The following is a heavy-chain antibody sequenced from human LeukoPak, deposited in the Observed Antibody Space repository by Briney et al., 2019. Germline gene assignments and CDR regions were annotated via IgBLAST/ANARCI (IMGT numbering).Heavy chain of an antibody. CDR1: GFTFSSYA. J-gene: IGHJ4*02. D-gene: IGHD1-1*01. CDR3: AKRYNSEYLAPVQN. V-gene: IGHV3-23*01. CDR2: VSTSGGGT. Sequence: GGSLRLSCAASGFTFSSYAMTWVRQAPGKGLEWVSTVSTSGGGTYYADSVKGRFTISRDNSKNTLYLQMNSLRAEDTAVYYCAKRYNSEYLAPVQNWGQGTLVTASS.